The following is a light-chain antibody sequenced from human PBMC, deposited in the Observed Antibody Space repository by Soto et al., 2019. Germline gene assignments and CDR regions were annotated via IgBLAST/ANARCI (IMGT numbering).Light chain of an antibody. J-gene: IGKJ5*01. Sequence: AIQLTQSPSSLSASVGDRVTITCRASQGISSALAWYQQKPGKAPKLLIYDASSLESGVPSRFSGCGSGTDFTLTISSLQPEDFATYYCQQFNNYPRTFGQGTRLEIK. CDR3: QQFNNYPRT. CDR2: DAS. V-gene: IGKV1D-13*01. CDR1: QGISSA.